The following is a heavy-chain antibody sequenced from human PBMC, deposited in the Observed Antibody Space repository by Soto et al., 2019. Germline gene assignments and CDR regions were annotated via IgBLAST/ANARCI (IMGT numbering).Heavy chain of an antibody. CDR2: IYYSGST. CDR3: ARGMAYYYGSGSYYNRLYYYYYMDV. V-gene: IGHV4-39*01. CDR1: GGSISSSSYY. D-gene: IGHD3-10*01. J-gene: IGHJ6*03. Sequence: SETLSLTCTVSGGSISSSSYYWGWIRQPPGKGLEWIGSIYYSGSTYYNPSLKSRVTISVDTSKNQFSLKLSSVTAADTAVYYCARGMAYYYGSGSYYNRLYYYYYMDVWGKGTTVTVSS.